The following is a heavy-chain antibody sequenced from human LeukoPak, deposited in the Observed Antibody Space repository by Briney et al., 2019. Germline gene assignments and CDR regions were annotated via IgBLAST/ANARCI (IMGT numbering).Heavy chain of an antibody. CDR3: ARRIRYSGYVN. D-gene: IGHD5-12*01. CDR1: GGSISSYY. V-gene: IGHV4-59*08. Sequence: SETLSLTCTVSGGSISSYYRSWIRQPPGKGLEWIGYIYYSGSTNYNPSLKSRVTISVDTSKNQFSLKLSSVTAADTAVYYCARRIRYSGYVNWGQGTLVTVSS. J-gene: IGHJ4*02. CDR2: IYYSGST.